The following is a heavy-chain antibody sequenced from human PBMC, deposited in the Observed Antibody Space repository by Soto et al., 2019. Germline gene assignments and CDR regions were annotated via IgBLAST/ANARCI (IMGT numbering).Heavy chain of an antibody. Sequence: QVQLQESGPGLVKPSGTLSLTCAVSSGSISSSNWWSWVRQPPGKGLEWSGEIYHSGSTNYNPSLKSRVTISVDKSKNQFSLKLSSVTAADTAVYYCARFTYLAGTTGGGAFDIWGQGTMVTVSS. CDR1: SGSISSSNW. D-gene: IGHD1-1*01. V-gene: IGHV4-4*02. J-gene: IGHJ3*02. CDR2: IYHSGST. CDR3: ARFTYLAGTTGGGAFDI.